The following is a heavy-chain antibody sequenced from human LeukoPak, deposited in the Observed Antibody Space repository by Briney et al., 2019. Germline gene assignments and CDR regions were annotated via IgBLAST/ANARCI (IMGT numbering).Heavy chain of an antibody. CDR1: GGSISSGGYY. CDR3: ATLWLEDYYGMDA. CDR2: IYYSGST. Sequence: SETLSLTCTVSGGSISSGGYYWSWIRQHPGKGLGWIGYIYYSGSTYYNPSLKSRVTISVDTSKNQFSLKLSSVTAADTAVYYCATLWLEDYYGMDAWGQGTTVTVSS. J-gene: IGHJ6*02. V-gene: IGHV4-31*03. D-gene: IGHD6-19*01.